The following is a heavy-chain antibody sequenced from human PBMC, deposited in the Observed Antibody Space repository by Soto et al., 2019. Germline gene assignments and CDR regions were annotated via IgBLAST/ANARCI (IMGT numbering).Heavy chain of an antibody. V-gene: IGHV1-69*12. CDR2: TIPIFGTA. Sequence: QVQLVQSGAEVKKPGSSVKVSCKASVGTFSSYAISWVRQAPGHGLEWMGGTIPIFGTANYAQKYQGRVTITEDEPTSTAYMELSRLRTEDTAVYYCASPPTTVVTHAYFDYWGQGTLVTVAS. CDR3: ASPPTTVVTHAYFDY. CDR1: VGTFSSYA. J-gene: IGHJ4*02. D-gene: IGHD4-17*01.